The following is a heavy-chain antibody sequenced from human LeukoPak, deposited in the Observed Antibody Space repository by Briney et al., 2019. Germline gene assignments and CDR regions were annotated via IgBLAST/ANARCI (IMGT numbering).Heavy chain of an antibody. V-gene: IGHV3-23*01. CDR1: GFTFSSYW. CDR2: ISGSGGST. D-gene: IGHD6-19*01. CDR3: AKAQPKYSSGWYGWFDP. J-gene: IGHJ5*02. Sequence: GGSLRLSCAASGFTFSSYWMHWVRQAPGKGLEWVSAISGSGGSTYYADSVKGRFTISRDNSKNTLYLQMNSLRAEDTAVYYCAKAQPKYSSGWYGWFDPWGQGTLVTVSS.